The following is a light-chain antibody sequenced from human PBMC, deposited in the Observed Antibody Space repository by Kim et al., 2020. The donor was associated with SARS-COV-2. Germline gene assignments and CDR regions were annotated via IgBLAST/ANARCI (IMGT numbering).Light chain of an antibody. CDR1: SSDVGGYNY. CDR3: SSYAGGNNWV. V-gene: IGLV2-8*01. J-gene: IGLJ3*02. CDR2: AVS. Sequence: GPSVTISCTGTSSDVGGYNYVSWYQQHPGKAPKLMIYAVSKRPSGVPDRFSGSKSGNTASLTVSGLQAEDEADYYCSSYAGGNNWVFGGGTQLTVL.